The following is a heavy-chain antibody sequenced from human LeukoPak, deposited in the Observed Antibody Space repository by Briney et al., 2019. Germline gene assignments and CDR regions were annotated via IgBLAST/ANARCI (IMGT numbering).Heavy chain of an antibody. D-gene: IGHD6-19*01. Sequence: SETLSLTCTVSGDSIRSSSYYWGWIRQPPGKGLDWIVCISYSGSTKYNPSLKSRFTISVDTSKNQFSLKLNSVTAADTAVYYCARPYSSGWYGAFDFWGQGTMVTVSS. CDR2: ISYSGST. J-gene: IGHJ3*01. CDR1: GDSIRSSSYY. V-gene: IGHV4-61*05. CDR3: ARPYSSGWYGAFDF.